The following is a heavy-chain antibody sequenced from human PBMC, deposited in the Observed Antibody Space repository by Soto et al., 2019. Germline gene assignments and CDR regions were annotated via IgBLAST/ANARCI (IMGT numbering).Heavy chain of an antibody. V-gene: IGHV4-30-2*01. CDR2: IEHSGST. Sequence: SETLSLTCAVSGGSISSGGFSWSWLRQPPGKGLEWIGYIEHSGSTSYNPSLKSRVTISEDRSKNQFSLRLTFVTAADTAVYYCARTNGDTFDYWGQGTLVTVSS. CDR3: ARTNGDTFDY. D-gene: IGHD3-10*01. J-gene: IGHJ4*02. CDR1: GGSISSGGFS.